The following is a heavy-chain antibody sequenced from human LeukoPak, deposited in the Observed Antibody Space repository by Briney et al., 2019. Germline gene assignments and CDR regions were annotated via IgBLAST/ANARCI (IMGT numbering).Heavy chain of an antibody. Sequence: SQTLSLTCTVSGGSISSGGYYWSWIRQHPGKGLEWIGYIYYSGSTYYNPSLKSRVTISVDTSKNQFSLKLSSVTAADTAVYYCARLPAYSNYAFDYWGQGTLVTVSS. CDR2: IYYSGST. CDR3: ARLPAYSNYAFDY. D-gene: IGHD4-11*01. CDR1: GGSISSGGYY. J-gene: IGHJ4*02. V-gene: IGHV4-31*03.